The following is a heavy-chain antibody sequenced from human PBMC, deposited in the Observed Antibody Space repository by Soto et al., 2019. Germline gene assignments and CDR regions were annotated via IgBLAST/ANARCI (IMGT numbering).Heavy chain of an antibody. Sequence: GASVKVSCKASGYTFTSYDINWGRQATGQGLEWMGWMNPNSGNTGYAQKFQGRVTMTRNTSISTAYMELSSLRSEDTAVYYCASTSLGYCSSTSCYHFDYWGQGTLVTVSS. CDR1: GYTFTSYD. V-gene: IGHV1-8*01. CDR2: MNPNSGNT. D-gene: IGHD2-2*01. J-gene: IGHJ4*02. CDR3: ASTSLGYCSSTSCYHFDY.